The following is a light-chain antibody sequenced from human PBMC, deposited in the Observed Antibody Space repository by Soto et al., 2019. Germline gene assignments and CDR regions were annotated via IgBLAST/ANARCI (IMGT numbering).Light chain of an antibody. V-gene: IGKV3-20*01. J-gene: IGKJ1*01. Sequence: EIVLTQSPGTLSLSPGERATLSCRASQSVSSGYLAWYQQKPGQAPSLLIYGASSRATGIPDRFSGSGSGTDFTLTSSRLEPEDFAVYFCQQYRNSPQTFGQGTKVYI. CDR1: QSVSSGY. CDR2: GAS. CDR3: QQYRNSPQT.